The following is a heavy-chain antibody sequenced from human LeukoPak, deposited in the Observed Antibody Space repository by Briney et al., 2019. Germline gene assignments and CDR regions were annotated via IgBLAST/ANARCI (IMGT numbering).Heavy chain of an antibody. Sequence: SETLSLTCTVSGGSISSYYWSWIRQPPGKGLEWIGYIYYSGSTNYNPSLKSRVTISVDTSKNQFSLKLSSVTAADTAVYYCARGYCRGTSCNRYTFDMWGQGTMVTVSS. J-gene: IGHJ3*02. CDR1: GGSISSYY. V-gene: IGHV4-59*01. D-gene: IGHD2-2*01. CDR2: IYYSGST. CDR3: ARGYCRGTSCNRYTFDM.